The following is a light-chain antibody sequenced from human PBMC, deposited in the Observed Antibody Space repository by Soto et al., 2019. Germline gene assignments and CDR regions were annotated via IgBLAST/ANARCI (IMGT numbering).Light chain of an antibody. CDR3: QQYNSYSRA. CDR2: KAS. CDR1: KNIGSW. V-gene: IGKV1-5*03. J-gene: IGKJ1*01. Sequence: IQVTKSASSLSASVGDRVTITCRASKNIGSWLAWYQQKPGKVPTVLSYKASSLESGGPLRFSGSGSGTEFTLTISSLQADDFATYYCQQYNSYSRAFGQGTKVDI.